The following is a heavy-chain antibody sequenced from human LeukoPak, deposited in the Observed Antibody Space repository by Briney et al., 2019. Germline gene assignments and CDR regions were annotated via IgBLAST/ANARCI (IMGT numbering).Heavy chain of an antibody. CDR3: VTYYFDSSGPKRNY. V-gene: IGHV4-34*01. Sequence: SETLSLTCAVYGGSFSGYYWSWIRQPPGKGLEWIGEINHSGSTNYNPSLKSRVTISVDTSKKQFSLKLSSVTAADTAVYYCVTYYFDSSGPKRNYWGQGTLVTVSS. CDR1: GGSFSGYY. D-gene: IGHD3-22*01. J-gene: IGHJ4*02. CDR2: INHSGST.